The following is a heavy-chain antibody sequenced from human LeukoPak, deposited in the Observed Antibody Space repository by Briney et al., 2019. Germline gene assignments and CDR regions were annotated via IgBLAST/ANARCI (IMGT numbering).Heavy chain of an antibody. D-gene: IGHD2-21*01. V-gene: IGHV3-23*01. J-gene: IGHJ6*02. CDR1: GFTFSSYA. Sequence: GGSLRLSCAASGFTFSSYAMSWVRQAPGKGLEWVSAISGSGGSTYYADSVKGRFTISRDNSKNTLYLQMNSLRAEDTAVYYCAKSTLRTYYYGMDVWGQGTTVTVSS. CDR2: ISGSGGST. CDR3: AKSTLRTYYYGMDV.